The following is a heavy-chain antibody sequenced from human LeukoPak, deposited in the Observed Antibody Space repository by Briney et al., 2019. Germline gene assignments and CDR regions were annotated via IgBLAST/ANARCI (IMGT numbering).Heavy chain of an antibody. D-gene: IGHD1-26*01. CDR2: ISYDGSNK. Sequence: PGRSLRLSCAASGFTFSSYAMHWVRQAPGKGLEWVAVISYDGSNKYYADSVKGRFTISRDNSKNTLYLQMNSLRAEDTAVYYCSKARIVGPPTPLRFWGQGTLVTVSS. J-gene: IGHJ4*02. CDR3: SKARIVGPPTPLRF. CDR1: GFTFSSYA. V-gene: IGHV3-30*04.